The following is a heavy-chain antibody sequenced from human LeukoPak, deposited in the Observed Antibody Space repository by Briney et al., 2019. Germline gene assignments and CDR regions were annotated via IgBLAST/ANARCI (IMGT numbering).Heavy chain of an antibody. V-gene: IGHV4-34*01. D-gene: IGHD6-13*01. Sequence: SETLSLTCTVSGGSISSYYWGWIRQPPGKGLEWIGEINHSGSTNYNPSLKSRVTISVDTSKNQFSLKLSSVTAADTAVYYCARGPPQSSSWYAEYFQHWGQGTLVTVSS. J-gene: IGHJ1*01. CDR2: INHSGST. CDR3: ARGPPQSSSWYAEYFQH. CDR1: GGSISSYY.